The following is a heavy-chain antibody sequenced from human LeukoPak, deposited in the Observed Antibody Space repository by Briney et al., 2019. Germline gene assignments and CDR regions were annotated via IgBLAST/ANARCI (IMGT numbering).Heavy chain of an antibody. J-gene: IGHJ3*02. CDR2: IIPILGIA. CDR3: ARTQYYYDSSGSLRIDAFDI. CDR1: GGTFSSYA. Sequence: SVKVSCKASGGTFSSYAVSWVRQAPGQGLEWMGRIIPILGIANYAQKFQGRVTITADKSTSTAYMELSSLRSEDTAVYYCARTQYYYDSSGSLRIDAFDIWGQGTMVTVSS. V-gene: IGHV1-69*04. D-gene: IGHD3-22*01.